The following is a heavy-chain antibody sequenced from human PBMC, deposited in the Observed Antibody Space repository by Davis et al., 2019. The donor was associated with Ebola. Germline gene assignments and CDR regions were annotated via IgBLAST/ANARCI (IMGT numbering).Heavy chain of an antibody. J-gene: IGHJ4*02. CDR3: ARVEELRSYFDY. CDR2: ISGSVYST. V-gene: IGHV3-23*01. D-gene: IGHD3-3*01. Sequence: PGGSLRLSCAASGFTFSSYAMTWVRQAPGKGLEWVSGISGSVYSTFYADSVKGRFTISRDNAKNSLYLQMNSLRAEDTAVYYCARVEELRSYFDYWGQGTLVTVSS. CDR1: GFTFSSYA.